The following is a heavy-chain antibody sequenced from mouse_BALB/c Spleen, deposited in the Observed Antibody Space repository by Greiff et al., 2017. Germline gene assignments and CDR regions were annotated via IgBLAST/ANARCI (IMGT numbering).Heavy chain of an antibody. Sequence: EVQLVESGGGLVKPGGSLKLSCAASGFTFSDYYMYWVRQTPEKRLEWVATISDGGSYTYYPDSVKGRFTISRDNAKNNLYLQMSSLKSEDTAMYCCASPWFAYWGQGTLVTVSA. CDR3: ASPWFAY. J-gene: IGHJ3*01. CDR2: ISDGGSYT. V-gene: IGHV5-4*02. CDR1: GFTFSDYY.